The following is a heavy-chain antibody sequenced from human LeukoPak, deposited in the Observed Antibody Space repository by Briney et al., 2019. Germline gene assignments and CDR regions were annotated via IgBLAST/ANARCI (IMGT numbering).Heavy chain of an antibody. V-gene: IGHV3-30*19. CDR1: GFTFSSYG. Sequence: GGSLRLSCAASGFTFSSYGMHWVRQAPGKGLEWVAVISYDGSNKYYADSVKGRFTISIDNSKNTLYLQMNSLRAEDTAVYYCARERQWLEYFDYWGQGTLVTVSS. D-gene: IGHD6-19*01. CDR3: ARERQWLEYFDY. J-gene: IGHJ4*02. CDR2: ISYDGSNK.